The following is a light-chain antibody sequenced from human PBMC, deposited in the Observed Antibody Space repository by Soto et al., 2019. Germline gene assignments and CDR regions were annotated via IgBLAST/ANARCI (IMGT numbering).Light chain of an antibody. CDR1: SSDVGSYNL. CDR3: CSYARGSTLV. CDR2: EDS. J-gene: IGLJ3*02. Sequence: QSALTQPASVSGSPGQSITISCTGTSSDVGSYNLVSWYQQHPGKAPKLMSYEDSKRPSGVSNRFFGSKSGNTASLTISGLQAEDEADYFCCSYARGSTLVFGGGTKVTVL. V-gene: IGLV2-23*01.